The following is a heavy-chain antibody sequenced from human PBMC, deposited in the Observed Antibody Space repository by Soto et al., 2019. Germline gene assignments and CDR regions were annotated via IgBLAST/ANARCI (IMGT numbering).Heavy chain of an antibody. D-gene: IGHD2-8*01. CDR2: ISAYNDNT. J-gene: IGHJ4*02. V-gene: IGHV1-18*01. CDR1: GYTFTSYG. Sequence: GASVKVSCKSSGYTFTSYGINWVRQAPGQGLEWMGWISAYNDNTNYAQKLQGRITMTTDTSTSTAYMELRSLRSDDTAVYYCAREDNGLDYWGQGTLVTVSS. CDR3: AREDNGLDY.